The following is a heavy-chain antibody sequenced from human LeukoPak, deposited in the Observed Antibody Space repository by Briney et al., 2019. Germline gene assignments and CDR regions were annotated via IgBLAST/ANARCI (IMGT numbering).Heavy chain of an antibody. Sequence: ASVKVPCKASGYTFSSYGISWLRQAPGQGLEWMGWISAYNGDTNYAQKFQGRVTMTTDTSTSTLYMEVRSLRSDDTAVYYCARDHGHKSVDYWGQGTLVIVSS. V-gene: IGHV1-18*01. D-gene: IGHD2-21*01. CDR1: GYTFSSYG. J-gene: IGHJ4*02. CDR2: ISAYNGDT. CDR3: ARDHGHKSVDY.